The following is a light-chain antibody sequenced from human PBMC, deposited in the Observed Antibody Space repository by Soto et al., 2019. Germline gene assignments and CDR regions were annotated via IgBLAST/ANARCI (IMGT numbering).Light chain of an antibody. CDR3: QQYGSSPLT. CDR1: ESVSSSY. Sequence: EIVLTQSPGTRSLSPGEGSTLCCGASESVSSSYLAWYQQKPGQAPRLLIYDASSRATGIPDRFSGSGSGTDFTLTVSRLEPEDFALYYCQQYGSSPLTFGGGTKVDI. J-gene: IGKJ4*01. CDR2: DAS. V-gene: IGKV3-20*01.